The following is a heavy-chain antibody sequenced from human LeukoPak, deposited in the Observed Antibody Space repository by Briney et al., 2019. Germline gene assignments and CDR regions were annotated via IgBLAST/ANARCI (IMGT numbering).Heavy chain of an antibody. D-gene: IGHD3-22*01. CDR2: IWYDGSNK. V-gene: IGHV3-33*01. CDR1: GFTFSSYG. CDR3: ARAEGYYDSSGNDAFDI. Sequence: GRSLRLSCAASGFTFSSYGMHWVRQAPGKGLEWVAVIWYDGSNKYYADSMKGRFTISRDNSKNTLYLQMNSLRAEDTAVYYCARAEGYYDSSGNDAFDIWGQGTMVTVSS. J-gene: IGHJ3*02.